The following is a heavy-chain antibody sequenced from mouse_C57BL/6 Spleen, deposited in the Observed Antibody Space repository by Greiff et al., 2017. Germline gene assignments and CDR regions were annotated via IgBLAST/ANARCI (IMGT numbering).Heavy chain of an antibody. CDR1: GYTFTSYW. CDR2: IDPSDSET. J-gene: IGHJ4*01. V-gene: IGHV1-52*01. CDR3: ASEGGSSYDAMDY. Sequence: QVQLQQPGAELVRPGSSVKLSCKASGYTFTSYWMHWVKQRPIQGLEWIGNIDPSDSETHYNQKFKDKATLTVDKSSSTAYMQLSSLTSEDSAVYYCASEGGSSYDAMDYWGQGTSVTVSS. D-gene: IGHD1-1*01.